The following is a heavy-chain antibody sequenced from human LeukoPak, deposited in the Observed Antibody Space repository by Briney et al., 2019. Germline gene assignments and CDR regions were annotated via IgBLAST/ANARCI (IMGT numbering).Heavy chain of an antibody. J-gene: IGHJ4*02. V-gene: IGHV3-21*01. CDR1: GFTLSSYS. CDR2: ISSSSSYI. CDR3: ARDLGVTTSDY. Sequence: PGGSLRLSCAASGFTLSSYSMNWVRQAPGKGLEWFSSISSSSSYIYYADSVEGRFTNSRDNAKNSLYLQMNSLRAEDTAVYYCARDLGVTTSDYWGQGTLVTVSS. D-gene: IGHD3-3*01.